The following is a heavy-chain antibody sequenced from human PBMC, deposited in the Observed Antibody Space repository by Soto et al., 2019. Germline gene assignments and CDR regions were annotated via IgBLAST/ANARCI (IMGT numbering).Heavy chain of an antibody. CDR3: GRGGGWVGEASFDT. CDR1: GYTFTSYT. V-gene: IGHV1-3*01. Sequence: QVQLEQSGAEVKKPGASVKVSCQTSGYTFTSYTLHWVRQAPGQGLEWLGWINAGNGREKYSQRFQDRVSLSTDRPQGPPFRETRAPRSKARAVFIGGRGGGWVGEASFDTWGQGTLVIVSS. J-gene: IGHJ4*02. CDR2: INAGNGRE. D-gene: IGHD3-16*01.